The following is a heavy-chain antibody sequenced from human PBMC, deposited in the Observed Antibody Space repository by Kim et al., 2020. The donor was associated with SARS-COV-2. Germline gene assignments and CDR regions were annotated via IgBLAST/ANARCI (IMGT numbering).Heavy chain of an antibody. CDR1: GGSFSGYY. CDR2: INHSGST. CDR3: ARVGRFLEWLLSTHYYYYMDV. Sequence: SETLSLTCAVYGGSFSGYYWSWIRQPPGKGLEWIGEINHSGSTNYNPSLKRRVTISVDTSKNQFSLKLSSVTAADTAVYYCARVGRFLEWLLSTHYYYYMDVWGKGTTVTVSS. D-gene: IGHD3-3*01. V-gene: IGHV4-34*01. J-gene: IGHJ6*03.